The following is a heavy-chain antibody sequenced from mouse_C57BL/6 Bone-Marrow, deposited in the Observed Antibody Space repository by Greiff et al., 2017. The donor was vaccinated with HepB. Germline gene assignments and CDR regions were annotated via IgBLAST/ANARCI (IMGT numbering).Heavy chain of an antibody. CDR3: ARWAYGNPFDY. CDR1: GYTFTSYT. V-gene: IGHV1-4*01. J-gene: IGHJ2*01. Sequence: VKLVESGAELARPGASVKMSCKASGYTFTSYTMHWVKQSPGQGLEWIGYINPSSGYTKYNQKFKDKATLTADKSSSTAYMKLSSLTSEDSAVYYCARWAYGNPFDYWGQVTTLTVSS. CDR2: INPSSGYT. D-gene: IGHD2-1*01.